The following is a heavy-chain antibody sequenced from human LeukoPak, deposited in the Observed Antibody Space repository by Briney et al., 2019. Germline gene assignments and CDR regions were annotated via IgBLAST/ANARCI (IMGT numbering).Heavy chain of an antibody. Sequence: KESGPTLVKPTQTLTLTCTFSGFSLSTSGVGVGWIRQPPGKALECLALIYWDDDKRYSPSLKSRLTITKDSSKNQVVLTMTNMDPVDTATYYCALLTGYATYFDYWGQGTLVTVSS. V-gene: IGHV2-5*02. CDR1: GFSLSTSGVG. CDR2: IYWDDDK. D-gene: IGHD3-9*01. CDR3: ALLTGYATYFDY. J-gene: IGHJ4*02.